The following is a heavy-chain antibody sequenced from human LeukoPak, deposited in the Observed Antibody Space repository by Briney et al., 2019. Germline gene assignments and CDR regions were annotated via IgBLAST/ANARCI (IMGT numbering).Heavy chain of an antibody. J-gene: IGHJ4*02. D-gene: IGHD3-16*01. CDR3: ARATPVGGVRFDY. CDR1: GGSISSDY. V-gene: IGHV4-4*09. CDR2: IYTTGDT. Sequence: SETLSLTCTVSGGSISSDYWSWIRQPPGKGLEWIGSIYTTGDTRYNPSLKSRVTISVDTSKNQFSLKLSSVTAADTAVYYCARATPVGGVRFDYWGQGTLVTVSS.